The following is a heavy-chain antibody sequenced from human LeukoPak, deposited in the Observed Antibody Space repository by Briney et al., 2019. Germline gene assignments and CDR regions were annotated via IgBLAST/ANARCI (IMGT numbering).Heavy chain of an antibody. Sequence: SETLSLTCTVSVGSISSGPYYWNWLRQPAGKGLEWIGRISTTGSTYYNPSLKSRLTLSIDTSNNQFSLSLNSVTAADTAVYYCARDGSGYYDTSGYRNWGQGTLVTVSS. J-gene: IGHJ4*02. CDR2: ISTTGST. CDR3: ARDGSGYYDTSGYRN. V-gene: IGHV4-61*02. CDR1: VGSISSGPYY. D-gene: IGHD3-22*01.